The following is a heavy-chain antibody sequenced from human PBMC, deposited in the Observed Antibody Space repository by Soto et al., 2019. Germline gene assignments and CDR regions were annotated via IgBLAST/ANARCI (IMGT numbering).Heavy chain of an antibody. CDR2: INHSGST. V-gene: IGHV4-34*01. CDR3: ARDTYYYDSSGYPTPEPY. J-gene: IGHJ4*02. Sequence: SGTLSLTCAVYGWSFSVYYWSWIRQPPGKGLEWIGEINHSGSTNYNPSLKSRVTISVDTSKNQFSLKLSSVTAADTAVYYCARDTYYYDSSGYPTPEPYWGQGTLVTVSS. CDR1: GWSFSVYY. D-gene: IGHD3-22*01.